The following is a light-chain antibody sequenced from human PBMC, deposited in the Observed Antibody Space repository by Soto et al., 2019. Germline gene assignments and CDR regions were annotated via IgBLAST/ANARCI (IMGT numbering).Light chain of an antibody. Sequence: ELVLTQSPGTLSLSPGESVTLSCRASQSVTNNNLACFQQKPGQAPRPLIHAASTRAVGIPDRFSGSGSGTDFTLAISRLEPDDCAMFNCLQRGNSAFTFGQGTNLEMK. CDR1: QSVTNNN. V-gene: IGKV3D-20*02. CDR3: LQRGNSAFT. J-gene: IGKJ2*01. CDR2: AAS.